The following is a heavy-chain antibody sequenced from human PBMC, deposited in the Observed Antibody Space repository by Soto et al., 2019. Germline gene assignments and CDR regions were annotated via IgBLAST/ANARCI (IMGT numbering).Heavy chain of an antibody. CDR3: ARGDSTDCSNGVCSFFYNHDMDV. CDR1: GYSFTDYH. CDR2: INPKSGGA. Sequence: ASVKVSCKASGYSFTDYHIHWVRQAPGQGLEWLGRINPKSGGASTAQKFQGWVTMTTDTSISTASMELTRLTSGDTAIYYCARGDSTDCSNGVCSFFYNHDMDVWGQGTTVTVSS. J-gene: IGHJ6*02. D-gene: IGHD2-8*01. V-gene: IGHV1-2*04.